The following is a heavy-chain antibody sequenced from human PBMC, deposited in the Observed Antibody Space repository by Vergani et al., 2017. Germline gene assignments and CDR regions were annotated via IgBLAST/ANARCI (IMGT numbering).Heavy chain of an antibody. V-gene: IGHV3-7*01. Sequence: EVQLVESGGGLVQPGGSLRLSCAASGFTFSSYWMSWVRQAPGKGLEWVANIKQDGSEKYYVDSVKGRFTISRDNAKNSLYLQMNSLRAEDTAVYYCARDSMSAAGRYYYYSYGMDVWGQGTTVTVSS. D-gene: IGHD6-13*01. CDR2: IKQDGSEK. CDR1: GFTFSSYW. J-gene: IGHJ6*02. CDR3: ARDSMSAAGRYYYYSYGMDV.